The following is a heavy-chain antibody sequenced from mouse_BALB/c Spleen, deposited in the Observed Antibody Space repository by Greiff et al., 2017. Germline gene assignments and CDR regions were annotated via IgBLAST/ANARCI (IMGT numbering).Heavy chain of an antibody. CDR2: ISSGSSTI. CDR3: ARGRDRYFDY. CDR1: GFTFSSFG. J-gene: IGHJ2*01. V-gene: IGHV5-17*02. Sequence: EVHLVESGGGLVQPGGSRKLSCAASGFTFSSFGMHWVRQAPEKGLEWVAYISSGSSTIYYADTVKGRFTISRDNPKNTLFLQMTSLRSEDTAMYYCARGRDRYFDYWGQGTTLTVSS.